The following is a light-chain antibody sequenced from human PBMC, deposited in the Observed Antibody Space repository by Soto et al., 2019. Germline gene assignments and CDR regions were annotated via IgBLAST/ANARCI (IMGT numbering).Light chain of an antibody. CDR1: QSVSRTY. CDR3: QLYGRSGT. J-gene: IGKJ1*01. V-gene: IGKV3-20*01. Sequence: EIVLTQSPGTLSLSPGERATLSCRASQSVSRTYLAWYQQKPVQAPRLLIYATSSRATGIPDRFSGSGSGTDFTLTISRLEPEDFAVYYCQLYGRSGTFCQGTKVEIK. CDR2: ATS.